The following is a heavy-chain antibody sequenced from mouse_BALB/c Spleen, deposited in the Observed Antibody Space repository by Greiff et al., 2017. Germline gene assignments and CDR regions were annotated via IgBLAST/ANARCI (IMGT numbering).Heavy chain of an antibody. Sequence: QVQLQQSGAELVKPGASVKLSCKASGYTFTSYYLYWVKQRPGQGLEWIGEINPSNGGTNFNEKFKSKATLTVDKSSSTAYMQLSSLTSEDSAVYYCTRWTTAFYWYFDVWGAGTTVTVAS. CDR3: TRWTTAFYWYFDV. D-gene: IGHD1-2*01. V-gene: IGHV1S81*02. CDR1: GYTFTSYY. CDR2: INPSNGGT. J-gene: IGHJ1*01.